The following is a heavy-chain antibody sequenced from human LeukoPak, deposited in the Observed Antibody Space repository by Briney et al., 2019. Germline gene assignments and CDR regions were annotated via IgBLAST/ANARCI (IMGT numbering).Heavy chain of an antibody. CDR2: IYYSGST. Sequence: SETLSLTCTVSGGSISSGGYYWSWIRQPPGKGLEWIGYIYYSGSTNYNPSLKSRVTISVDTSKNQFSLKLSSVTAADTAVYYCARRAGIWAFDIWGQGTMVTVSS. D-gene: IGHD6-19*01. J-gene: IGHJ3*02. CDR1: GGSISSGGYY. CDR3: ARRAGIWAFDI. V-gene: IGHV4-61*08.